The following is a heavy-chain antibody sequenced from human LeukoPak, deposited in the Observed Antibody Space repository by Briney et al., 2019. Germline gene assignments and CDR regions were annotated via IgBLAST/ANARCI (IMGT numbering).Heavy chain of an antibody. CDR3: ASPVADFWGGYYIDY. V-gene: IGHV4-30-4*01. J-gene: IGHJ4*02. D-gene: IGHD3-3*01. CDR2: IYYSGST. Sequence: PSETLSLTCTVSGGSISSGDYYWSWIRQPPGKGLEWIGYIYYSGSTYYNPSLKSRVTISVDTSKNQFSLRLSSVTAADTAVYYCASPVADFWGGYYIDYWGQGTLVTVSS. CDR1: GGSISSGDYY.